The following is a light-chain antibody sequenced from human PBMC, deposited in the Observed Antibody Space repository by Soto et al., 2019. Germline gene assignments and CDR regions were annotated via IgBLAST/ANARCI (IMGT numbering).Light chain of an antibody. CDR3: QQYNNWPRT. CDR1: QSVSSD. Sequence: ERVMTQSPATLSVSPGERATLSCRASQSVSSDLAWYQQKPGQAPRLLIYGASTRATGIPARFSGSGSGTVFTLTISSLQSEDFAVYYCQQYNNWPRTFGQGTKLEIK. J-gene: IGKJ2*01. V-gene: IGKV3-15*01. CDR2: GAS.